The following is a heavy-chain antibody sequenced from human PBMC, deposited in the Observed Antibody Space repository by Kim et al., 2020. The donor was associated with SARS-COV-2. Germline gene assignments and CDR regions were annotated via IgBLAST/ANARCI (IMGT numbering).Heavy chain of an antibody. V-gene: IGHV4-39*01. Sequence: SETLSLTCTVSGGSISSSSYYWGWIRQPPGKGLEWIGSIYYSGSTYYNPSLKSRVTISVDTSKNQFSLKLSSVTAADTAVYYCARLPYAVRLKDSYDIWGQGTMVTVSS. J-gene: IGHJ3*02. D-gene: IGHD2-15*01. CDR1: GGSISSSSYY. CDR3: ARLPYAVRLKDSYDI. CDR2: IYYSGST.